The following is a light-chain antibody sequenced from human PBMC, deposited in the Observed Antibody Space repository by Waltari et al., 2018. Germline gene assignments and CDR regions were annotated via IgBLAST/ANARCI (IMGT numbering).Light chain of an antibody. V-gene: IGKV3-20*01. J-gene: IGKJ2*01. CDR3: QHYDTSPPTYT. CDR1: QRVSRSY. Sequence: EIVLTPSPGTLSLSPGETATPSCRASQRVSRSYLAWYQQKPGQAPRLLSSGPSSRATGIPDRFSGSGSGTDFTLTISRLEPEDFAVYYCQHYDTSPPTYTFGQGTKLEIK. CDR2: GPS.